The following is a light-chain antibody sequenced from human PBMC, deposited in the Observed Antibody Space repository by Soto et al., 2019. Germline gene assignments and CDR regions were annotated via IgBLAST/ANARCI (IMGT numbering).Light chain of an antibody. Sequence: EIVVTQSAGTLSLSPGERATLSWGASQSISSYLAWYQQKPGQAPRLLIYDASNRATGIPARFSGSLYGTDFTLMISSLETEDFAVYYCQQRSNWPLTFGGGTKVDIK. CDR1: QSISSY. CDR3: QQRSNWPLT. CDR2: DAS. V-gene: IGKV3-11*01. J-gene: IGKJ4*01.